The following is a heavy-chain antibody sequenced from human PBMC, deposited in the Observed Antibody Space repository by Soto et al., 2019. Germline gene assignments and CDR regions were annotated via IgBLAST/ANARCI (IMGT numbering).Heavy chain of an antibody. J-gene: IGHJ6*02. CDR1: GFSLSTSGMC. Sequence: SGPTLVNPTQTLTLTCTFSGFSLSTSGMCVSWIRQPPGKALEWLALIDWDDDKYYSTSLKTRLTISKDTSKNQVVLTMTNMDPVDTATYYCARMLRYYYDSSGYPYYYYYGMDVWGQGTTVTV. CDR2: IDWDDDK. CDR3: ARMLRYYYDSSGYPYYYYYGMDV. D-gene: IGHD3-22*01. V-gene: IGHV2-70*01.